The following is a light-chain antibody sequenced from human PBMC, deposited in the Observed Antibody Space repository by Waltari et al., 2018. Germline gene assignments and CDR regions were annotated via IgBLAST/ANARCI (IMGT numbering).Light chain of an antibody. Sequence: DIQMTQSPSSLSASVGDRVTITCRASQGIANFLSWFQQRPGKVPQLLIHYESTLQSGVPSRFSGSGSGTDFTLTISNLQPEDVATYYCQKFDSVPWTFGQGTKVEIE. CDR1: QGIANF. CDR3: QKFDSVPWT. V-gene: IGKV1-27*01. J-gene: IGKJ1*01. CDR2: YES.